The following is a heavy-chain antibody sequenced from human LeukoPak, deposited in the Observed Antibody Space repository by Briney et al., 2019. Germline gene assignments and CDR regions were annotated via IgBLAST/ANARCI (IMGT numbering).Heavy chain of an antibody. CDR2: ISGSGGSK. D-gene: IGHD2/OR15-2a*01. Sequence: PGGSLRLSCAASGFTFSSSAMSWVRQAPGKGLEWVSGISGSGGSKYYADSVKGRFTISRDNSKNTLYLQMNGLRAEDTAVYYCAKDRGSGYYFTVYYFDYWGQGTLVTVSS. V-gene: IGHV3-23*01. CDR3: AKDRGSGYYFTVYYFDY. CDR1: GFTFSSSA. J-gene: IGHJ4*02.